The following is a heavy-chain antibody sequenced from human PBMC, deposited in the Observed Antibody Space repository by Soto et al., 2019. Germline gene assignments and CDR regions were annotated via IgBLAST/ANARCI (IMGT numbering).Heavy chain of an antibody. V-gene: IGHV1-8*01. CDR1: GYTFTSYD. CDR3: ARTGITLSRVDYYYSYMGV. J-gene: IGHJ6*03. Sequence: GASVKVSCKASGYTFTSYDINWVRHATGQGLEWMGWMYPNSGNTGYAQKFQGRVTMTRNTSISTAYMELSSLRSEDTAVYYCARTGITLSRVDYYYSYMGVWGKGTTVTVSS. CDR2: MYPNSGNT. D-gene: IGHD3-9*01.